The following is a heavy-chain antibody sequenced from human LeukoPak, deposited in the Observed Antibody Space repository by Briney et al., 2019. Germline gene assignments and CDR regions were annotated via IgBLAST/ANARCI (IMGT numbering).Heavy chain of an antibody. J-gene: IGHJ4*02. CDR3: ARGPFYGNYRPVDY. D-gene: IGHD2/OR15-2a*01. CDR1: GGSFSGYY. V-gene: IGHV4-34*01. Sequence: PSETLSLTCAVYGGSFSGYYWSWIRQPPGKGLEWIGEINHSGSTNYNPSLKSRVTISVDTSKNQFSLKLSSVTAADTAVYYCARGPFYGNYRPVDYWGQGTLVSVSS. CDR2: INHSGST.